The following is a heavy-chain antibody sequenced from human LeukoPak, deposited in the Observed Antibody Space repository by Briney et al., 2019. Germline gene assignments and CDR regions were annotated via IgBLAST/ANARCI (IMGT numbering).Heavy chain of an antibody. D-gene: IGHD6-13*01. CDR2: TYSSGGT. CDR3: AKDVGSSFYGMDV. J-gene: IGHJ6*02. Sequence: GGSLRLSCEVSGFSISNIYMSWLRQAPGKGLECVSVTYSSGGTYYADSVKGRFTISRDNAKNSLYLQMNSLRAEDAALYYCAKDVGSSFYGMDVWGQGTTVTVSS. V-gene: IGHV3-53*05. CDR1: GFSISNIY.